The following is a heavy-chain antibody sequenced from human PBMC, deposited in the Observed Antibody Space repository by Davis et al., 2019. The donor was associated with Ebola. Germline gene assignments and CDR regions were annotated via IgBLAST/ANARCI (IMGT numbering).Heavy chain of an antibody. CDR3: ARDSWKVGRKDYYYYYGMDV. CDR1: GFTFSSYG. V-gene: IGHV3-66*01. J-gene: IGHJ6*02. D-gene: IGHD1-1*01. CDR2: IYSGGST. Sequence: GGSLRLSCAASGFTFSSYGMHWVRQAPGHGLQLVSVIYSGGSTYYADSVKGRFTISRDNSKNTLYLQMNSLRAEDTAVYYCARDSWKVGRKDYYYYYGMDVWGQGTTVTVSS.